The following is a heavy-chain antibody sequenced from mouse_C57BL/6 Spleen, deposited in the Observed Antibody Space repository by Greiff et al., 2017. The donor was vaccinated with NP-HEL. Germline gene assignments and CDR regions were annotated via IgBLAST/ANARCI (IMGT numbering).Heavy chain of an antibody. CDR3: ARGGTTVPFAY. D-gene: IGHD1-1*01. J-gene: IGHJ3*01. V-gene: IGHV1-52*01. CDR2: IDPSDSET. Sequence: QVQLQQPGAELVRPGSSVKLSCKASGYTFTSYWMHWVKQRPIQGLEWIGNIDPSDSETHYNQKFKDKATLTVDKSSSTAYMQLSSLTSEDSAVYYCARGGTTVPFAYWGQGTLVTVSA. CDR1: GYTFTSYW.